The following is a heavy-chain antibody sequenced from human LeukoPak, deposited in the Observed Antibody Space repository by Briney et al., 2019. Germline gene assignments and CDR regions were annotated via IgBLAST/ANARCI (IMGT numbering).Heavy chain of an antibody. J-gene: IGHJ4*02. V-gene: IGHV4-59*01. D-gene: IGHD3-10*01. CDR2: IYNSGNT. Sequence: SETLSLTCSVSGGSISSYYWSWVRQPPGKGLEWIGYIYNSGNTDYNPSLKSRVSMSVDTSKNQISLNLRAVTAADTAVYYCARALITMVRGVSLAGSGFFDYWGQGTLVTVSS. CDR1: GGSISSYY. CDR3: ARALITMVRGVSLAGSGFFDY.